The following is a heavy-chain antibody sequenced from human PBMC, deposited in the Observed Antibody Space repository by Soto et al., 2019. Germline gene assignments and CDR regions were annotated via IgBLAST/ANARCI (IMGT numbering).Heavy chain of an antibody. CDR1: GFTFSTYW. CDR3: SRSLDS. Sequence: GGSLRLSCAASGFTFSTYWMDWVRQTPGKGLEWVANINQDGSEKNYVDSVKGRFTIYRDNAKNSLYLQMSSLTAEDSALYYCSRSLDSWGQGTLVTVSS. J-gene: IGHJ4*02. V-gene: IGHV3-7*01. CDR2: INQDGSEK.